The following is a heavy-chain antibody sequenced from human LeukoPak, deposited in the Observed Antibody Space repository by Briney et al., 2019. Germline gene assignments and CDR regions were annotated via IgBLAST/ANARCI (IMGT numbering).Heavy chain of an antibody. CDR3: ATLERKQPHQYYHYMDV. D-gene: IGHD6-13*01. Sequence: PGGSLRLSCAASGFTFSSYSMNWVRQAPGKGLEWVSSISSSSSYIYYADSVKGRFTISRDNAKNSLYLQMNSLRAEDTAVYYCATLERKQPHQYYHYMDVWGKGTTVTVSS. J-gene: IGHJ6*03. CDR1: GFTFSSYS. CDR2: ISSSSSYI. V-gene: IGHV3-21*01.